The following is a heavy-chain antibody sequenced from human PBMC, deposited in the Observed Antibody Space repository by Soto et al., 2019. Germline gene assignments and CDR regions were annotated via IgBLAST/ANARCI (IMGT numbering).Heavy chain of an antibody. J-gene: IGHJ6*02. V-gene: IGHV1-18*01. CDR2: IDSYTGNT. D-gene: IGHD5-18*01. CDR3: ATSIHVWLYAMDV. CDR1: GYTFSSYY. Sequence: QNQLLQSGAEARKPGASVKVSCTASGYTFSSYYITWVRQAPGQGPEWMGWIDSYTGNTNYAREFQGRLTMTTDTSTSTAYMELRSLRSDDTAIYYCATSIHVWLYAMDVWGQGTTVTVSS.